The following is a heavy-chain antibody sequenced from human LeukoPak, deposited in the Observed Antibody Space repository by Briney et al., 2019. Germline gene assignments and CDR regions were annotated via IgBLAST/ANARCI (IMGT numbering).Heavy chain of an antibody. CDR3: AKDLYSGGYSYGSTFDY. V-gene: IGHV3-74*01. CDR1: GFTVSGFW. J-gene: IGHJ4*02. CDR2: INTDGSST. D-gene: IGHD5-18*01. Sequence: PGGSLRLSCTASGFTVSGFWMYWVRQVPGKGLMSVSRINTDGSSTSYADSVKGRFTISRDNAKNSLYLQMNSLRAEDTALYYCAKDLYSGGYSYGSTFDYWGQGTLVTVSS.